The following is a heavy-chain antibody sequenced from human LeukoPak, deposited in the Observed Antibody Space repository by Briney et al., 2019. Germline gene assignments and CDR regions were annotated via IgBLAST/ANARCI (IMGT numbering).Heavy chain of an antibody. D-gene: IGHD5-18*01. CDR2: INPSGGST. J-gene: IGHJ4*02. Sequence: ASVKVSCKASGYTFTSYYMHWVRQAPGQGLEWMGIINPSGGSTSYAQKFQGRVTMTRDMSTSTVYMELSSLRSDDTAVYYCARDPRGHTAGRGEAYYFDYWGQGTLVTVSS. V-gene: IGHV1-46*01. CDR1: GYTFTSYY. CDR3: ARDPRGHTAGRGEAYYFDY.